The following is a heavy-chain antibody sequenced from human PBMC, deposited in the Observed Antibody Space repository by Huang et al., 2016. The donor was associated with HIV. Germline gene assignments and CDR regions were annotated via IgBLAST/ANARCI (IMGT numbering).Heavy chain of an antibody. CDR1: GYTFGTYS. V-gene: IGHV3-48*01. CDR2: ISKTSGAT. D-gene: IGHD3-22*01. J-gene: IGHJ4*02. Sequence: EVQLVESGGGLAQPGGSLRLSCVAFGYTFGTYSMNWVRKDPGKGLEWVSYISKTSGATSYAESVKVRLTVSRDNVKNSLYLQMNRLRVEDTAMYYCVRDSSSGLQLRYWGQGALVIVS. CDR3: VRDSSSGLQLRY.